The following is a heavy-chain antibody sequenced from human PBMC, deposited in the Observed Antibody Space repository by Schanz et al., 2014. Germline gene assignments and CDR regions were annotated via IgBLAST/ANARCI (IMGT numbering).Heavy chain of an antibody. J-gene: IGHJ4*02. V-gene: IGHV3-23*01. Sequence: EMQLLESGGGLAQPGGSLRLSCAASGFTLSNYAMSWVRQAPGKGLEWVSALSEGGGGTHYADSVRGRFTISSDSSKNTLYLQMSSLRADDTAVYFCAKKVPAYNPFDSWGQGTLVTVSS. CDR1: GFTLSNYA. D-gene: IGHD1-1*01. CDR2: LSEGGGGT. CDR3: AKKVPAYNPFDS.